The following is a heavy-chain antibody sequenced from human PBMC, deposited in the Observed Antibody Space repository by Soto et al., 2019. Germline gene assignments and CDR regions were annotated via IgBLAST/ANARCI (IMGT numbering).Heavy chain of an antibody. J-gene: IGHJ5*02. CDR3: ARSIRLSSSTWFDP. Sequence: VASVKVSCKASGYTFTGYYMHWVRQAPGQGLEWMGWINPNSGGTNYAQKFQGWVTMTRDTSISTAYMELSRLRSDDTAVYYCARSIRLSSSTWFDPWGQGTLVTVSS. D-gene: IGHD6-6*01. V-gene: IGHV1-2*04. CDR2: INPNSGGT. CDR1: GYTFTGYY.